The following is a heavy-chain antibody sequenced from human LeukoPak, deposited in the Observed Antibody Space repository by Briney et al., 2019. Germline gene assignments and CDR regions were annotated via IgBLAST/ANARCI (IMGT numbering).Heavy chain of an antibody. D-gene: IGHD5-12*01. V-gene: IGHV1-18*01. J-gene: IGHJ6*02. CDR1: GYTFTSYG. CDR2: ISAYNGNT. Sequence: ASVKVSCKASGYTFTSYGISWVRQAPGQGLEWMGWISAYNGNTNYAQKLQGRVTMTTDTSTSTAYMELRSLRSDDTAVYYCARDAGGWLRLYYYGMDVWGRGTTVTVSS. CDR3: ARDAGGWLRLYYYGMDV.